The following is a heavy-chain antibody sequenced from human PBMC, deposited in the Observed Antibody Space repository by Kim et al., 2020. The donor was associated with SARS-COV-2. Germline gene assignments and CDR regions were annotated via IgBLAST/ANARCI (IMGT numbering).Heavy chain of an antibody. CDR1: GYTFTGYY. D-gene: IGHD5-12*01. V-gene: IGHV1-2*02. J-gene: IGHJ4*02. CDR3: ASAYSGYDYDLDY. Sequence: ASVKVSCKASGYTFTGYYMHWVRQAPGQGLEWMGWINPNSGGTNYAQKFQGRVTMTRDTSISTAYMELSRLRSDDTAVYYCASAYSGYDYDLDYWGQGTLVTVSS. CDR2: INPNSGGT.